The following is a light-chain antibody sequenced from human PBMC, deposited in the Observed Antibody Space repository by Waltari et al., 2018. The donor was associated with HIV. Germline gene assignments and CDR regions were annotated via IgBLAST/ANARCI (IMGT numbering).Light chain of an antibody. J-gene: IGLJ2*01. V-gene: IGLV2-14*01. CDR1: SSDVGSSAS. CDR2: EVK. Sequence: QSALTQPASVSGSPGPSISISCSGTSSDVGSSASVSWYHQPPGEAPTLILYEVKKRPSGISNRFSGSKSGNTASLTISGLQVEDEAHYYCSSYSASGTLVLFGGGTRLTVL. CDR3: SSYSASGTLVL.